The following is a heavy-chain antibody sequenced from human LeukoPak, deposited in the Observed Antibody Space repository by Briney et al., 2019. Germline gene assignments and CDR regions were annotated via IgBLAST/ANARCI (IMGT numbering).Heavy chain of an antibody. CDR2: VADDGKDK. J-gene: IGHJ4*02. D-gene: IGHD2-2*01. CDR3: AREGFCSSTGCYVMY. CDR1: GFTFSTYP. V-gene: IGHV3-30*04. Sequence: GGSLRLSCAASGFTFSTYPMHWVRQAPGKGLEWVAVVADDGKDKHYVESVKGRFTVSRDNVKNSLYLQMNSLRGEDTAVYYCAREGFCSSTGCYVMYWGQGTPVTVSS.